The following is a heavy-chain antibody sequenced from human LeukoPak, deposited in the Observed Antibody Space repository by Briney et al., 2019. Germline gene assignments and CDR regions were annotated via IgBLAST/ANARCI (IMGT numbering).Heavy chain of an antibody. V-gene: IGHV3-73*01. J-gene: IGHJ4*01. CDR1: GFTFSDSP. CDR2: IRGKRDNYAT. Sequence: GGSLTLSCVASGFTFSDSPIHWVRLAPGKGLEWVAHIRGKRDNYATAYAASVKDRFAISRDNSENTAFLQMNSLKTDDTAVYFCARQTVSCHNYWGRGSLATVSS. D-gene: IGHD2-2*02. CDR3: ARQTVSCHNY.